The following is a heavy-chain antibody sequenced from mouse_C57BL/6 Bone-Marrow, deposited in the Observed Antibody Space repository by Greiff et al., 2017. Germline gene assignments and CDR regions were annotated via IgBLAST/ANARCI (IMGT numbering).Heavy chain of an antibody. CDR2: IYPGNSDT. CDR3: TRSNYYYGSSYRYFDV. CDR1: GYTFTSYW. J-gene: IGHJ1*03. D-gene: IGHD1-1*01. Sequence: EVQLQQSGTVLARPGASVKMSCNTSGYTFTSYWMHWVKQRPGQGLEWIGAIYPGNSDTSYNQKFKGKAKLTAVTSASTAYMELSSLTNEDSAVYYCTRSNYYYGSSYRYFDVWGTGTTVTVSS. V-gene: IGHV1-5*01.